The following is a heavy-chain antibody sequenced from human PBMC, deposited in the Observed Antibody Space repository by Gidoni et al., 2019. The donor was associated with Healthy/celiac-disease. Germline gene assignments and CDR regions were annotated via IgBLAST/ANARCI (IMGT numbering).Heavy chain of an antibody. CDR1: GVTFSSYS. D-gene: IGHD4-17*01. CDR3: VRDSHGDYYFDY. Sequence: EVQRVESGGGLGKPGGSMRLSWAAAGVTFSSYSMNWGRKAPGRRLEWVSSISSSISYIYYADSVMCRFTISRAHAKNPLYLQMNSLRAEYTAVYYCVRDSHGDYYFDYWGQGPLVTVSS. V-gene: IGHV3-21*06. J-gene: IGHJ4*02. CDR2: ISSSISYI.